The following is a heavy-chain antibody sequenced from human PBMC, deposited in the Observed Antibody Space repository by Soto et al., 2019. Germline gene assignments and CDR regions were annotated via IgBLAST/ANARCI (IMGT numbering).Heavy chain of an antibody. CDR2: FDPEDGET. CDR1: GYTLTELS. D-gene: IGHD2-21*01. J-gene: IGHJ6*02. V-gene: IGHV1-24*01. Sequence: ASVKVSCKXSGYTLTELSMHWVRQAPGKGLEWMGGFDPEDGETIYAQKFQGRVTMTEDTSTDTAYMELSSLRSEDTAVYYCATAHPIGAGGDYSYYYYYGMDVWGQGTTVTVSS. CDR3: ATAHPIGAGGDYSYYYYYGMDV.